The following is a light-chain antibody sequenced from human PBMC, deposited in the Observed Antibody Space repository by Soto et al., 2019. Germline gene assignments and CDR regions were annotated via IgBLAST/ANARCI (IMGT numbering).Light chain of an antibody. CDR2: EVN. CDR1: SSDVGGYNY. J-gene: IGLJ3*02. CDR3: SSYTANNTRV. V-gene: IGLV2-14*01. Sequence: QSALTQPASVSGSPGQSITISCTGTSSDVGGYNYVSWYQQHPGKAPKLLIYEVNKGPSGVSNRFSGSKSGNTASLTISGLQAEDEADYFCSSYTANNTRVFGGGTKVTAL.